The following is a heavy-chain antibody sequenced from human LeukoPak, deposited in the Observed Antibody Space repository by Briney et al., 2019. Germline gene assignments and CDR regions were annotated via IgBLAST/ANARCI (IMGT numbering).Heavy chain of an antibody. V-gene: IGHV4-59*11. CDR2: IYYTGST. CDR3: ARVRRLGYSYELDY. D-gene: IGHD5-18*01. Sequence: PSETLSLTCTGSGGSISSHYWSWSRQPPGKGLEWIGYIYYTGSTNYNPSLKNRVTISVDTSKNQFSLKLSSVTAADTAVYYCARVRRLGYSYELDYWGQGTLVTVSS. J-gene: IGHJ4*02. CDR1: GGSISSHY.